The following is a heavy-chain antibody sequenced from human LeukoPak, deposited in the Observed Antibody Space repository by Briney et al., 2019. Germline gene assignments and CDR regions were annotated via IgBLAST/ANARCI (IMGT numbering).Heavy chain of an antibody. D-gene: IGHD6-25*01. CDR3: ARDTPRIAATAFDI. J-gene: IGHJ3*02. Sequence: SETLSLTCTVFGGSISSYYWSWIRQPPGKGLEWIGYIYYSGSTNYNPSLKSRVTISVDTSKNQFSLKLSSVTAADTAVYYCARDTPRIAATAFDIWGQGTMVTVSS. CDR1: GGSISSYY. CDR2: IYYSGST. V-gene: IGHV4-59*01.